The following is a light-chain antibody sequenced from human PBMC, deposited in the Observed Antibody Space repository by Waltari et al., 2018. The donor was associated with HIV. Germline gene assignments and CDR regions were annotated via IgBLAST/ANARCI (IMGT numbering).Light chain of an antibody. CDR3: SSYAGSNNWV. V-gene: IGLV2-8*01. CDR2: EVS. J-gene: IGLJ3*02. CDR1: SSDVGGYNY. Sequence: QSALTQPPSASGSPGQSVTISCTGTSSDVGGYNYVSWYQQHPGKAPQLMIYEVSQRPSGVPNRFSCSKSGNTASLTVSGLQTEDEANYYCSSYAGSNNWVFGGGTNLTVL.